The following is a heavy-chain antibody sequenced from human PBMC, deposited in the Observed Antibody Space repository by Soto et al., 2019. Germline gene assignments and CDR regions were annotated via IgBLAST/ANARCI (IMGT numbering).Heavy chain of an antibody. CDR3: ARDSGYYSYYFDY. Sequence: GGSLRLSCAASGFTFSSYGMHWVRQAPGKGLEWVAVIWYDGSNKYYADSVKGRFTISRDNSKNTLYLQMNSLRAEDTAVYYCARDSGYYSYYFDYWGQGTLVTVSS. D-gene: IGHD3-22*01. CDR1: GFTFSSYG. CDR2: IWYDGSNK. V-gene: IGHV3-33*08. J-gene: IGHJ4*02.